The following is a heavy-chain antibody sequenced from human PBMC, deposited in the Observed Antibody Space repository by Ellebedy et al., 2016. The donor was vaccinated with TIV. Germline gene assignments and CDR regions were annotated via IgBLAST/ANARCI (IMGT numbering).Heavy chain of an antibody. J-gene: IGHJ5*02. Sequence: SQTLSLTXAISGDSVSSNSAAWNWIRQSPSRGLEWLGRTYYRSKWYSDYALSVKSRVTINSDTSKNQFSLQLNSVTPEDTAVYYCAREYYYDITGSSGFDPWGQGTLVTVSS. D-gene: IGHD3-22*01. V-gene: IGHV6-1*01. CDR1: GDSVSSNSAA. CDR3: AREYYYDITGSSGFDP. CDR2: TYYRSKWYS.